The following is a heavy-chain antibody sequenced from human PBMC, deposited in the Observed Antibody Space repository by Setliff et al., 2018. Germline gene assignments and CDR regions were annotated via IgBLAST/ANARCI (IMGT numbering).Heavy chain of an antibody. CDR2: IDRTGNR. D-gene: IGHD3-10*01. V-gene: IGHV4-38-2*01. CDR3: ARRDEYLQFREFFDF. J-gene: IGHJ4*02. Sequence: SETLSLTCAVSGVSISDGHFWGWIHQPPGKGLEWIGSIDRTGNRYYNSPLRSRVTLSIDMSRNEFSLELRSMTDADTAMYYCARRDEYLQFREFFDFWGQGILVTVS. CDR1: GVSISDGHF.